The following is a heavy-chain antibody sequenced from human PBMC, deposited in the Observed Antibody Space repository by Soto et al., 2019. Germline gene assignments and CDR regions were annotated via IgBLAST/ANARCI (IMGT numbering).Heavy chain of an antibody. J-gene: IGHJ6*02. CDR2: IYYSGST. V-gene: IGHV4-39*01. CDR1: GGSISSSSYY. D-gene: IGHD5-18*01. CDR3: ARHGYLYYYYGMDV. Sequence: SETLSLTCTVSGGSISSSSYYWGWIRQPPGTGLEWIGSIYYSGSTYYNPSLKSRVTISVDTSKNQFSLKLSSVTAADTAVYYCARHGYLYYYYGMDVWGQGTTVTVSS.